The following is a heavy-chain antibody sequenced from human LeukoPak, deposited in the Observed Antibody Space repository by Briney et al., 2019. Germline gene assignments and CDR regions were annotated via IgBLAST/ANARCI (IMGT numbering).Heavy chain of an antibody. CDR3: ATWDNAWEFAY. V-gene: IGHV3-7*05. CDR1: GFTFSESW. D-gene: IGHD1-26*01. J-gene: IGHJ4*02. CDR2: IKDDGSDK. Sequence: GGSLRLSCAASGFTFSESWMTWVRQAPGKGLEWVAHIKDDGSDKYYVDSVTGRFTISRDNTKNSLFLQMTSLTAEDTAVYYCATWDNAWEFAYRGQGTLVSVSS.